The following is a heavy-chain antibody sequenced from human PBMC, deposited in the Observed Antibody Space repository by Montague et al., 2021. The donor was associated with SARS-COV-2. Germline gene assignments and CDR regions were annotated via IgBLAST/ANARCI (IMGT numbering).Heavy chain of an antibody. J-gene: IGHJ4*02. CDR3: ARDVVAAPGTFDY. CDR1: GDSISYFY. V-gene: IGHV4-4*07. D-gene: IGHD6-13*01. CDR2: VSASGST. Sequence: SETLSLTCTVSGDSISYFYWSWIRQPAGKGLEWIGRVSASGSTNYNPSLKSRVTMSVDTSKKHFSLRLSPVTAADTAVYYCARDVVAAPGTFDYWGQGTLVTVSS.